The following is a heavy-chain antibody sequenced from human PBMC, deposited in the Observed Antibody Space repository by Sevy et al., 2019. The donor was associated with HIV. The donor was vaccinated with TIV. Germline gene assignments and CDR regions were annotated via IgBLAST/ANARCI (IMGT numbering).Heavy chain of an antibody. CDR1: GYTFTNYV. CDR3: ARDGDSSGYLYYFDY. D-gene: IGHD3-22*01. CDR2: INAGNGNT. J-gene: IGHJ4*02. Sequence: ASLKVSCKASGYTFTNYVMHCVRQAPGQRPEWMGWINAGNGNTKFSQKFQGRVTITMDTSASTAYMELSSLRSEDTAVYYCARDGDSSGYLYYFDYWGQGTLVTVSS. V-gene: IGHV1-3*01.